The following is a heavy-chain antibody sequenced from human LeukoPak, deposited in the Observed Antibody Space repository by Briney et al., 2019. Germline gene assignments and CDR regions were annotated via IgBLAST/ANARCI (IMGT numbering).Heavy chain of an antibody. Sequence: PSETLSLTCAVYGGSISSGGYYWSWIRQHPGKGLEWIGYIYYSGSTYYNPSLKSRVTISVDTSKNQFSLKLSSVTAADTAVYYCARGHGSGSYPSDYWGQGTLVTVSS. CDR1: GGSISSGGYY. CDR2: IYYSGST. D-gene: IGHD3-10*01. J-gene: IGHJ4*02. CDR3: ARGHGSGSYPSDY. V-gene: IGHV4-31*11.